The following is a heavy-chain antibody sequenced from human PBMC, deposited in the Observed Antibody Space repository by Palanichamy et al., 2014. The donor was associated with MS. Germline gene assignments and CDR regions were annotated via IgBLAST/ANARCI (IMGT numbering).Heavy chain of an antibody. V-gene: IGHV1-69-2*01. CDR2: VDPEDGET. J-gene: IGHJ4*02. Sequence: EVQLVQSGAEVKKPGATVRISCKVSGYTFTDYNIHWIQRAPGKGLDWMGLVDPEDGETIYAEKFQGRVTISADSSTDTVYMDLTSLRSEDTAVYYCAVDGRYYFDFWGQGTLVTVSS. CDR1: GYTFTDYN. CDR3: AVDGRYYFDF.